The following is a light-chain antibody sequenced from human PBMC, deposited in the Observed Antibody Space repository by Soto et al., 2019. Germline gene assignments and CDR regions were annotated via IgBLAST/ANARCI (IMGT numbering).Light chain of an antibody. V-gene: IGKV3-20*01. Sequence: EIVLTQSPGTLSLSPGERATLSCRASQSVSSNYFAWFQQRPGQAPRLLIYGTSNRATGIPDRFSGSGSGTDFTLTIRRLEPEDFAMYFCQQYDNSPFTFGPGTKVDIK. J-gene: IGKJ3*01. CDR2: GTS. CDR1: QSVSSNY. CDR3: QQYDNSPFT.